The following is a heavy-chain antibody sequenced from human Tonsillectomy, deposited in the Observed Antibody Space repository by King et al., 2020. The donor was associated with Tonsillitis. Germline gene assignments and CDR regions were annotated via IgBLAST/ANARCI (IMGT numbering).Heavy chain of an antibody. D-gene: IGHD6-6*01. CDR1: GGSISSSNW. CDR3: AREGYSSSSPDAFDI. J-gene: IGHJ3*02. Sequence: QLQESGPGLVKPSGTLSLTCAVSGGSISSSNWWGWVRQPPGKGREWMGEIYHSGSTDYNPSHRSRVTISVDKSKTQFSLKLSSVTAAGTAVYYCAREGYSSSSPDAFDIWGQGTMVTVSS. CDR2: IYHSGST. V-gene: IGHV4-4*02.